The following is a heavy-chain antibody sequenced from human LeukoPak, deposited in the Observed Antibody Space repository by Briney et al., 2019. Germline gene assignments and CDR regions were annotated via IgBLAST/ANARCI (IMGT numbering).Heavy chain of an antibody. Sequence: GASVKVSCKASGYTFTGYYMHWVRQAPGQGLEWMGWVNPNSGNTGYAQKFQGRVTMTRNTSISTAYMELSSLRSEDTAVYYCARGVPATYCGGDCYSSWFDPWGQGTLVTVSS. V-gene: IGHV1-8*02. CDR1: GYTFTGYY. D-gene: IGHD2-21*02. J-gene: IGHJ5*02. CDR2: VNPNSGNT. CDR3: ARGVPATYCGGDCYSSWFDP.